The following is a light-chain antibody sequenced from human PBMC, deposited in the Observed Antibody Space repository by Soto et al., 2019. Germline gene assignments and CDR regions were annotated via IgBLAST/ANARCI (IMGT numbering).Light chain of an antibody. CDR3: GTWDTSLSAGV. Sequence: QSVLTQPPSVSADPGQKVIISCSGSSSNIGDNYVSWYQQFPGTAPKLLIYDNNKRPSGIPDRFSGSTSGTSATLGITGLQTGDEADYYCGTWDTSLSAGVFGGGTKVTVL. J-gene: IGLJ2*01. V-gene: IGLV1-51*01. CDR1: SSNIGDNY. CDR2: DNN.